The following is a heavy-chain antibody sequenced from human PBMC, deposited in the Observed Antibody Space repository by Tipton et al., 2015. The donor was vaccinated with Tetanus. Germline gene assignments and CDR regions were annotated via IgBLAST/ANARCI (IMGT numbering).Heavy chain of an antibody. CDR2: LYFSGRT. J-gene: IGHJ4*02. Sequence: SLTCTVSGGSISSGNYYWGWIRQPPGKGLEWIGSLYFSGRTYYSPPLKSRVTISVDTSNNQFSLKLTSVTAADSAVYYCARHESLVGGSYDYWGQGTLVTVSS. CDR3: ARHESLVGGSYDY. CDR1: GGSISSGNYY. V-gene: IGHV4-39*01. D-gene: IGHD3-10*01.